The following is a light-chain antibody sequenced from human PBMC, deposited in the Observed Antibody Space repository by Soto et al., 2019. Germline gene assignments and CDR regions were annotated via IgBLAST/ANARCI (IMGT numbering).Light chain of an antibody. CDR2: DAS. CDR3: QQYHNFPIT. CDR1: QDISNY. J-gene: IGKJ5*01. Sequence: DIQMTQSPSSLSASVGDRVTITCQASQDISNYLNWYQQKPGKAPKLLIYDASNLETGVPSRFSGSGSGTDFTFTISSLQPEDFATYYCQQYHNFPITFGQGTRLEIK. V-gene: IGKV1-33*01.